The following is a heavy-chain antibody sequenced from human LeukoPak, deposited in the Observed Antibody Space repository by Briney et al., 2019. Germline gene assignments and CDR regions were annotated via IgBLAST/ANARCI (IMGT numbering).Heavy chain of an antibody. J-gene: IGHJ6*03. CDR3: ARVQRLGIAALHPGKPAYYMDV. CDR2: INPSGGST. V-gene: IGHV1-46*01. Sequence: ASVKVSCKASGYTFTSYYMHWVRQAPGQGLEWMGIINPSGGSTSYAQKFQGRVTMTRDTSTSTVYMELSSLRSEDTAVYYCARVQRLGIAALHPGKPAYYMDVWGKGTTVTVSS. CDR1: GYTFTSYY. D-gene: IGHD6-13*01.